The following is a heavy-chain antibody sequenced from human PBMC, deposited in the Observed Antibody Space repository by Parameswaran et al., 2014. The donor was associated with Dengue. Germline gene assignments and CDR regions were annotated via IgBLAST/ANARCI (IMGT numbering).Heavy chain of an antibody. V-gene: IGHV3-49*02. J-gene: IGHJ4*02. CDR3: TRRVEYYYDSSGYLY. D-gene: IGHD3-22*01. Sequence: VRRGSREGAGVGGFIRSKAYGGTTEYAASVKGRFTISRDDSKSIAYLQMNSLKTEDTAVYYCTRRVEYYYDSSGYLYWGQGTLVTVSS. CDR2: IRSKAYGGTT.